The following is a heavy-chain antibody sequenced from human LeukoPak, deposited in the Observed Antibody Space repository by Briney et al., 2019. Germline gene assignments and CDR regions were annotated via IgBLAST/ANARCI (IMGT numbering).Heavy chain of an antibody. V-gene: IGHV3-7*01. CDR2: IKQDGSEK. CDR1: GFTFSSYW. CDR3: ARDMSYSSSWYAY. D-gene: IGHD6-13*01. Sequence: GGSLRLSCAASGFTFSSYWMSWVRQAPGKGLEWVANIKQDGSEKYYVDSVKGRFTISRDNSKNTLYLQMNSLRAEDTAVYYCARDMSYSSSWYAYWGQGTLVTVSS. J-gene: IGHJ4*02.